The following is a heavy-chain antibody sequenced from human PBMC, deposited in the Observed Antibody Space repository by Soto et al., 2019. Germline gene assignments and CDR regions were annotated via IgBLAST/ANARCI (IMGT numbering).Heavy chain of an antibody. V-gene: IGHV3-48*02. Sequence: EVQLVESGGGLVQPGGTLRLSCAASGFTFSSYSMNWVRQAPGKGLEWVSYISSSSSTIYYADSVKGRFTIPRDNAKNSLYLQMNSLRDEDTAVYYCARDVGDYYDSSGYLDYWGQGTLVTVSS. CDR3: ARDVGDYYDSSGYLDY. J-gene: IGHJ4*02. D-gene: IGHD3-22*01. CDR1: GFTFSSYS. CDR2: ISSSSSTI.